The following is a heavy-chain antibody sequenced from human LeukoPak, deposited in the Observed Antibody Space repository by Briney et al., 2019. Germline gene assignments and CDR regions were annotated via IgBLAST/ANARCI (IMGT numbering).Heavy chain of an antibody. J-gene: IGHJ3*02. V-gene: IGHV4-59*01. CDR3: ARDGGYPLGAFDI. CDR2: TYNRGST. D-gene: IGHD6-13*01. CDR1: GGSISSYY. Sequence: TSETLSLTCTVSGGSISSYYWSWIRQPPGKGLEWIGYTYNRGSTNYNPSLKSRVTISLDTSRSQFSLKLSSVTAADTAAYYCARDGGYPLGAFDIWGLGTLVTVSS.